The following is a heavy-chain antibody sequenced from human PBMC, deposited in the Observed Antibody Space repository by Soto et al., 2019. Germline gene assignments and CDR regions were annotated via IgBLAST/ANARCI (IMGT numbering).Heavy chain of an antibody. CDR2: ISGSGFKK. V-gene: IGHV3-23*01. J-gene: IGHJ5*02. Sequence: GGSLRLSCAASGFIFENFGMSWVRQAPGKGLEWISSISGSGFKKYYADSVKGRFTISRDDSKSTVYLELNNLSAEDTAVYHCAKNQGVELVPLATVDWFDPWGQGSVVTV. CDR1: GFIFENFG. D-gene: IGHD1-26*01. CDR3: AKNQGVELVPLATVDWFDP.